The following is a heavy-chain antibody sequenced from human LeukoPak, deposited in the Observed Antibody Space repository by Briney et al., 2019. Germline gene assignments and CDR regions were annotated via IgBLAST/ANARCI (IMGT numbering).Heavy chain of an antibody. V-gene: IGHV3-23*01. J-gene: IGHJ4*02. D-gene: IGHD6-19*01. CDR2: IRAGGGDT. CDR3: AKALGEVAGTLDY. Sequence: GGSLRLSCAASGFTFSSYALSWVRQAPGKGLQWVSTIRAGGGDTYYADSVKGRFTVSRDSSKNTLYLQMSSLGAEDTAVYYCAKALGEVAGTLDYWGQGTPVTVSS. CDR1: GFTFSSYA.